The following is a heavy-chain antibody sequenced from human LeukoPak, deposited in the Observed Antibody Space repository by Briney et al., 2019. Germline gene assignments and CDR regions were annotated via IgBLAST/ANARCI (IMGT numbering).Heavy chain of an antibody. Sequence: GGSLRLSCAAASALSFSTYEMNWVRQAPGKGLERIAYISSSGSAIHYADSVKGRFTITRDNAKDSLFLHMNRLRADDTAIYYCVREGSDYRDAFDVWGQGTMVTVSS. CDR3: VREGSDYRDAFDV. V-gene: IGHV3-48*03. CDR2: ISSSGSAI. CDR1: ALSFSTYE. D-gene: IGHD4-11*01. J-gene: IGHJ3*01.